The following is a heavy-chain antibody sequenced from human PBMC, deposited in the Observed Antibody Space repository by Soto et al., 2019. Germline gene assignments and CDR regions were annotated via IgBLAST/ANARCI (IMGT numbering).Heavy chain of an antibody. CDR1: GFTFNLYA. CDR3: ERDRPLYDNSGYCYVYFVF. CDR2: ISHDGNKT. V-gene: IGHV3-30-3*01. Sequence: QVQLVESGGGVVQPGRSLRLSCAASGFTFNLYALHWVRQAPGKGLEWVAAISHDGNKTSYADSVEGRFTISRDTSKKVLIIEMNGVKAEDTAAFYCERDRPLYDNSGYCYVYFVFWGQGTLVPISS. J-gene: IGHJ4*02. D-gene: IGHD3-22*01.